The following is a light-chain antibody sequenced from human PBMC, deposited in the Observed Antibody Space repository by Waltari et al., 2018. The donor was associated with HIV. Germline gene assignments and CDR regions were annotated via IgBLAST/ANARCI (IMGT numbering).Light chain of an antibody. CDR1: NIGTQD. V-gene: IGLV3-9*01. CDR2: KDS. Sequence: YELTQPLSVSVALGLTAKITCGGNNIGTQDVHWYQKRPGQAPVLVMFKDSNRPSGITERFSGSKSRNTAALTISGVQVEDEADYFWQVWDNNVVFGGGTKLTVL. CDR3: QVWDNNVV. J-gene: IGLJ3*02.